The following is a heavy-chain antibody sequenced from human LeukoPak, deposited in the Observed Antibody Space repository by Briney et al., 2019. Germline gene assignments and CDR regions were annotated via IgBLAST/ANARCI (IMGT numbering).Heavy chain of an antibody. V-gene: IGHV4-59*08. Sequence: SETLSLTCSVSGDDVSSFYWNWIRQSPGRGLERIGNIHYSGSSIYNPSLRSRTTMSIDTSKRQFFLKLTSVTAADTAVYYCVLAPNSNWFDFWGQGTLVTVSS. CDR2: IHYSGSS. J-gene: IGHJ4*02. CDR1: GDDVSSFY. D-gene: IGHD2-15*01. CDR3: VLAPNSNWFDF.